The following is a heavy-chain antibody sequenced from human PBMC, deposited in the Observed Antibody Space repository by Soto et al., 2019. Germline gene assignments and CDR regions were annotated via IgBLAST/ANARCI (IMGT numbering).Heavy chain of an antibody. CDR2: ISSSSSYI. Sequence: VGSLRLSWAASGFNCSRYSMNWGGEGEGKGLEWVSSISSSSSYIYYADSLKGRFTISRDDAMNSLYLQMNSLSAEDTAVYYWASVLLHPVLSVYYHYYCCPGPPVTVSS. J-gene: IGHJ4*02. CDR3: ASVLLHPVLSVYYHYY. CDR1: GFNCSRYS. V-gene: IGHV3-21*01. D-gene: IGHD1-26*01.